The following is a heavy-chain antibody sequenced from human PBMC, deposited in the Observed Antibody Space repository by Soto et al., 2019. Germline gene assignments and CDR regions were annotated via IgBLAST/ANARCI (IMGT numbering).Heavy chain of an antibody. CDR2: ISFDGSNK. V-gene: IGHV3-30*18. D-gene: IGHD2-15*01. Sequence: QVQLVESGGGVVQSGRSLRLSCAASRFTFSSYDMHWVRQAPGKGLEWVAVISFDGSNKYYADSVKGRFTISRDNSKNTLYLQMNSLRAEDTAVYYCANGYCSGGSCYGGDDNWGQGTLVTVSS. CDR3: ANGYCSGGSCYGGDDN. J-gene: IGHJ4*02. CDR1: RFTFSSYD.